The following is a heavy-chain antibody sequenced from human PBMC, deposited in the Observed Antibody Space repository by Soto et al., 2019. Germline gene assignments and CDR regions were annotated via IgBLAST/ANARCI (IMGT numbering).Heavy chain of an antibody. CDR1: GFTFSTYG. CDR3: ARGGFGSSSWSQRRWGYGMDV. CDR2: MWYDGSNR. J-gene: IGHJ6*02. Sequence: PGGSLRLSCAASGFTFSTYGMHWVRQAPGKGLEWVAVMWYDGSNRYYRDSVKGRFTISRDNSKNTLYLQMNSLRAEDTAMYYCARGGFGSSSWSQRRWGYGMDVWGPVTTVTVSS. V-gene: IGHV3-33*01. D-gene: IGHD6-13*01.